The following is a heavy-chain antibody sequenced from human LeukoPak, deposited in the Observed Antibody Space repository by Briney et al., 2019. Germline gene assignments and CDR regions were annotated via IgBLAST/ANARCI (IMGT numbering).Heavy chain of an antibody. CDR3: ARVHSSSWYGDAFDI. Sequence: APVKVSCKASGGTFSSYAISWVRQAPGQGFEWMGWISAYNGNTNYAQKLQGRVTMTTDTSTSTAYMELRSLRSDDTAVYYCARVHSSSWYGDAFDIWGQGTMVTVPS. J-gene: IGHJ3*02. CDR1: GGTFSSYA. CDR2: ISAYNGNT. D-gene: IGHD6-13*01. V-gene: IGHV1-18*01.